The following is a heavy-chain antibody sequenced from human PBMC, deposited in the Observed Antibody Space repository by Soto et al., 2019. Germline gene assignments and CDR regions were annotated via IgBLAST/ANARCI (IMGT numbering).Heavy chain of an antibody. CDR3: AQDVGFDYVN. CDR1: GFSITTYW. J-gene: IGHJ4*02. Sequence: EVQLVESGGGLVQPGGSLRISCAVSGFSITTYWMSWVRQAPGKGLQWVASIKQDGSEIYYLDSVRGRFTISRDSAENSLHLLMNSLSAEDTGVYFCAQDVGFDYVNWGQGTLVTVSS. CDR2: IKQDGSEI. D-gene: IGHD3-16*01. V-gene: IGHV3-7*01.